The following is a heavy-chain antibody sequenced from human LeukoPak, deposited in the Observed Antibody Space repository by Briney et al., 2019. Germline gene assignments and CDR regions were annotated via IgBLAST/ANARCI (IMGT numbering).Heavy chain of an antibody. V-gene: IGHV1-3*01. CDR3: ASSPYYYDSSGRLGY. CDR2: INVGNGNT. J-gene: IGHJ4*02. Sequence: ASVKVSCKVSGYTFTSYTIHWVRQAPGQRLEWMGWINVGNGNTKYSQNFQGRVTITRDTSASIVYTGLSSLRSEDTAVYYCASSPYYYDSSGRLGYWGQGTLVTVSS. D-gene: IGHD3-22*01. CDR1: GYTFTSYT.